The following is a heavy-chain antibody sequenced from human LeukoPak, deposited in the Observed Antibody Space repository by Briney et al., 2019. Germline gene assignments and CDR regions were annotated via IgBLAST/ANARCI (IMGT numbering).Heavy chain of an antibody. CDR1: DGSISSYY. CDR2: INTSGST. CDR3: ARSRSYGAYIVFFSD. Sequence: SETLSLTCTVYDGSISSYYWSWIRQPAGKGLELVAFINTSGSTKANPSLKSRVTMSVDTFKNQVSLILTSVTAADTAVYYCARSRSYGAYIVFFSDWGQVTLVTVSS. D-gene: IGHD4-17*01. V-gene: IGHV4-4*07. J-gene: IGHJ4*02.